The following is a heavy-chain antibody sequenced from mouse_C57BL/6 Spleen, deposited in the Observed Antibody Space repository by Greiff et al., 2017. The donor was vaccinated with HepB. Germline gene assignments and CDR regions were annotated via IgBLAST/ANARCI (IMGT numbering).Heavy chain of an antibody. CDR2: IYPGSGST. CDR3: ARYGGYFAWFAY. CDR1: GYTFTSYW. V-gene: IGHV1-55*01. Sequence: QVQLQQPGAELVKPGASVKMSCKASGYTFTSYWITWVKQRPGQGLEWIGDIYPGSGSTNYNEKFKSKATLTVDTSSSTAYMQLSSLTSEDSAVYDCARYGGYFAWFAYWGQGTLVTVSA. J-gene: IGHJ3*01. D-gene: IGHD2-3*01.